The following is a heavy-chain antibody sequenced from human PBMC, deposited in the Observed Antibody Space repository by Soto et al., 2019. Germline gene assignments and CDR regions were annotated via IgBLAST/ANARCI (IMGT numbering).Heavy chain of an antibody. J-gene: IGHJ5*02. CDR1: GGSFSGYY. D-gene: IGHD1-26*01. CDR3: ARRSHPGRWFAL. Sequence: QVQLQQWGAGLLKPSETLSLTCAVYGGSFSGYYWSWIRQPPGKGLEWIGEINHSGSTNYNPSLQSRATISVDTSKNQCPLKLTAVTAADTAVYCCARRSHPGRWFALWGQGTLVTVSS. CDR2: INHSGST. V-gene: IGHV4-34*01.